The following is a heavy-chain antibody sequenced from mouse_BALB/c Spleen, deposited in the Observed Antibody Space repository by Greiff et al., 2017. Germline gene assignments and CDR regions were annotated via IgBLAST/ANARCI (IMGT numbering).Heavy chain of an antibody. CDR2: ILPGSGST. V-gene: IGHV1-9*01. Sequence: VKLVESGAELMKPGASVKISCKATGYTFSSYWIEWVKQRPGHGLEWIGEILPGSGSTNYNEKFKGKATFTADTSSNTAYMQLSSLTSEDSAVYYCANYYGSTSYAMDYWGQGTSVTVSS. J-gene: IGHJ4*01. CDR3: ANYYGSTSYAMDY. D-gene: IGHD1-1*01. CDR1: GYTFSSYW.